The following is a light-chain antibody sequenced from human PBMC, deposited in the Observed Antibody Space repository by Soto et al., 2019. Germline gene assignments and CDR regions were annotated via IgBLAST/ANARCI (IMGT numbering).Light chain of an antibody. CDR1: SSDIGGSIL. J-gene: IGLJ2*01. CDR2: EGS. V-gene: IGLV2-14*02. CDR3: SSYVNYNTFVI. Sequence: QSALPQPASVSGSPGQSITISCTGTSSDIGGSILVSWYQQEPGKAPKLMIYEGSKRPSGVSNRFSGSKSGNTASLTISGLQAEDEGQYYCSSYVNYNTFVIFGGGTQLTVL.